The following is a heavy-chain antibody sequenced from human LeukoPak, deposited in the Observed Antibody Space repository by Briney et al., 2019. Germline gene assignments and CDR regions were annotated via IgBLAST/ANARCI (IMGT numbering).Heavy chain of an antibody. Sequence: GGSLRLSCAASGFTFSSYWMHWVCQAPGKGLVWVTRINSDGSSTSYADSVKGRFTISRDNAKTTLYLQMNSLRAEDTAVYYCARVSYDIRTDYWGQGALVTVSS. D-gene: IGHD3-9*01. CDR3: ARVSYDIRTDY. J-gene: IGHJ4*02. V-gene: IGHV3-74*01. CDR2: INSDGSST. CDR1: GFTFSSYW.